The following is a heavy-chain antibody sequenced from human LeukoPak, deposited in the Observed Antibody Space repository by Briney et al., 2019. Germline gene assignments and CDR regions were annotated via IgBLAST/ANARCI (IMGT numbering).Heavy chain of an antibody. Sequence: ASVKVSCKASGGTFSSYAISWVRQAPGQGLEWMGWINPNSGGTNYAQKFQGRVTMTRDTSISTAYMELSRLRSDDTAVYYCARADGDYYRFDPWGQGTLVTVSS. D-gene: IGHD4-17*01. CDR3: ARADGDYYRFDP. CDR1: GGTFSSYA. J-gene: IGHJ5*02. V-gene: IGHV1-2*02. CDR2: INPNSGGT.